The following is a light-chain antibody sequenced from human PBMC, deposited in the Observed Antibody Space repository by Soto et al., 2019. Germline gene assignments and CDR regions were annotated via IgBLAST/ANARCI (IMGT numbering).Light chain of an antibody. J-gene: IGLJ2*01. Sequence: QSALTQPASVSGSPGQSITISCTGTSSDVGGYNYVSWYQQPPGKAPKLMIYEVTNRPSGVSHRFSGSKSGNTASLTISGLQAEDEADYYCSSYTSSSTLVVGGGTKVTVL. CDR3: SSYTSSSTLV. CDR1: SSDVGGYNY. CDR2: EVT. V-gene: IGLV2-14*01.